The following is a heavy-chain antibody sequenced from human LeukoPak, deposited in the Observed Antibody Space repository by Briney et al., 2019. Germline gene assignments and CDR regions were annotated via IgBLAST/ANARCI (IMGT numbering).Heavy chain of an antibody. CDR3: AKGPYDIVVVVAATSFDY. CDR2: IRSKANSYAT. CDR1: GFTFSGSA. V-gene: IGHV3-73*01. J-gene: IGHJ4*02. Sequence: GGSLRLSCAASGFTFSGSAMHWVRQASGKGLEWVGRIRSKANSYATAYAASVKGRFTISRDNSKNTLYLQMNSLRAEDTAVYYCAKGPYDIVVVVAATSFDYWGQGTLVTVSS. D-gene: IGHD2-15*01.